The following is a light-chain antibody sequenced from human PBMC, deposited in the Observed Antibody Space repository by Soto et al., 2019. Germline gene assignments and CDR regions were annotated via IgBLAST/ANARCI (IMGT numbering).Light chain of an antibody. CDR3: SSYTRSSTLYVV. J-gene: IGLJ2*01. CDR2: DVS. V-gene: IGLV2-14*01. Sequence: QSALTQPASVSGSPGQSITIYCTGTSSDVGGYNYVSWYQQHPGKAPKLMIYDVSNRPSGVSNRFSGSKSGNTASLTISGLQAEDEADYYCSSYTRSSTLYVVFAGGTKLTVL. CDR1: SSDVGGYNY.